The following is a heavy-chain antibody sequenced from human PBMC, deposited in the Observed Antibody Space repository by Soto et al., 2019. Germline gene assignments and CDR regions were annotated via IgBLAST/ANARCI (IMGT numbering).Heavy chain of an antibody. CDR2: IDWDDDK. D-gene: IGHD3-10*01. CDR3: AREKCFTMVLGVIYSNAMDV. Sequence: SGPTLVNPTQTLTLTCTFSGFSLSTSGMCVSWIRQPPGKALEWLALIDWDDDKYYSTSLKTRLTISKDTSKNKVVLTMTNMDPVDTATYYCAREKCFTMVLGVIYSNAMDVWVQGTTVSDSS. V-gene: IGHV2-70*01. J-gene: IGHJ6*02. CDR1: GFSLSTSGMC.